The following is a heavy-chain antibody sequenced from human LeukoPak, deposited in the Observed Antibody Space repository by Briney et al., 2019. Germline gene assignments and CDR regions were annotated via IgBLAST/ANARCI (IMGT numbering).Heavy chain of an antibody. CDR1: GFTFSRYW. CDR2: INTDGSTT. J-gene: IGHJ4*02. CDR3: AKVDSSSSS. V-gene: IGHV3-74*01. Sequence: GGSLRLSCAASGFTFSRYWMHWVRQAPGKGLVWVSLINTDGSTTSYADSVEGRFTISRDNAKNTLYLQMNSLRAEDTAVYYCAKVDSSSSSWGQRTLVTVSS. D-gene: IGHD6-6*01.